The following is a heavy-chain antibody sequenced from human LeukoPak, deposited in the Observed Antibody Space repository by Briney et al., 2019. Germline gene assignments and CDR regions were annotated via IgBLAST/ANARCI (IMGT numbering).Heavy chain of an antibody. J-gene: IGHJ4*02. Sequence: GGSLGLSCAASGFTLTSYEMNWVRLAPGKGLEWISYISRTGNSIYYADSVKGRFTVSRDSAKNSLYLQMNSLRAEDTAVYYCARGPYSSNWYVDYWGQGTLVTVAS. CDR1: GFTLTSYE. V-gene: IGHV3-48*03. CDR3: ARGPYSSNWYVDY. CDR2: ISRTGNSI. D-gene: IGHD6-13*01.